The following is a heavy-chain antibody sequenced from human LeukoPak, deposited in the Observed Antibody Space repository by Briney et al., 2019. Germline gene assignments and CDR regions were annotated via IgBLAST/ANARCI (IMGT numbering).Heavy chain of an antibody. CDR1: GFTVSSIQ. J-gene: IGHJ3*02. CDR3: ARGGRGSAAVVAPRSFDI. V-gene: IGHV3-53*01. D-gene: IGHD3-22*01. Sequence: SGGSLRLSCAASGFTVSSIQMVWVRQAPGKGLEWVSVTYTGGNSYYADSVKGRFIISRDISKNTLYLQMNSLRAEDSALYYCARGGRGSAAVVAPRSFDIWGQGTMVTVSS. CDR2: TYTGGNS.